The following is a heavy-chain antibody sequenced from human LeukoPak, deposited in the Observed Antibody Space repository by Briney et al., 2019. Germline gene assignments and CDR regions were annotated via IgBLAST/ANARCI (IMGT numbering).Heavy chain of an antibody. CDR1: GFTFSSYG. V-gene: IGHV3-30*02. Sequence: GGSLRLSCAASGFTFSSYGMHWVRQAPGKGLEWVAFIRYDGSNKYYADSVKGPFTISRDNSKNTLYLQMNSLRAEDTAVYYCAKSEYYYGTGSSLFDYWGQGTLVTVSS. CDR3: AKSEYYYGTGSSLFDY. CDR2: IRYDGSNK. D-gene: IGHD3-10*01. J-gene: IGHJ4*02.